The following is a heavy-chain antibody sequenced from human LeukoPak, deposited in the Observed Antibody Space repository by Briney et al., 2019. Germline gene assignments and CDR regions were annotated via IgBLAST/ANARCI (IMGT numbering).Heavy chain of an antibody. J-gene: IGHJ6*03. CDR1: GGSISSSSYY. CDR3: AGLEHGVYYYYYMDV. V-gene: IGHV4-39*01. D-gene: IGHD1-1*01. Sequence: PSETLSLTCTVSGGSISSSSYYWGSIRQPPGQGLEWIGSIYYSGSTYYNPSLKSRVTISVDTSKNQFSLKLSSVTAADTAVYYCAGLEHGVYYYYYMDVWGKGTTVTVSS. CDR2: IYYSGST.